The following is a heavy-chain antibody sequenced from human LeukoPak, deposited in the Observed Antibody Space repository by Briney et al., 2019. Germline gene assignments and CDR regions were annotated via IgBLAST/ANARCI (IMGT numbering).Heavy chain of an antibody. CDR3: ARLIAADNHFDY. CDR1: GGSISSGDYY. D-gene: IGHD6-13*01. J-gene: IGHJ4*02. CDR2: IYYSGST. V-gene: IGHV4-30-4*01. Sequence: SETLSLTCTVSGGSISSGDYYWSWIRQPPGKGLEWIGYIYYSGSTYYNPSLKSRVTISVDTSKNQFSLKLSSVTAADTAVYYCARLIAADNHFDYWGQGTLVTVSS.